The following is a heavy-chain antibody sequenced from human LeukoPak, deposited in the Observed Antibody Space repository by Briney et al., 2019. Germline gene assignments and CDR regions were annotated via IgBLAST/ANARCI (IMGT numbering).Heavy chain of an antibody. CDR3: TTGGSTAGN. D-gene: IGHD1-14*01. Sequence: GGSLRLSCAASGFTFGSFWMSWVRQAPGKGLQWVGRIRKTADGGTADYAAPVQGRFSISRDDSKKTLYLQMNSLKTEDTAVYYCTTGGSTAGNWGQGTLVTVSS. CDR2: IRKTADGGTA. V-gene: IGHV3-15*01. J-gene: IGHJ4*02. CDR1: GFTFGSFW.